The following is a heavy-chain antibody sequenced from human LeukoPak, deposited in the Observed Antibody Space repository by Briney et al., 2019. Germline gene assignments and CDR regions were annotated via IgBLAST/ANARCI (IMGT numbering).Heavy chain of an antibody. D-gene: IGHD2-15*01. CDR3: ARGVLPRVNWFDP. Sequence: SETLSLTCTLSDGSISTYYWSWIRQPAGKGLEWIGRIYTTGSTNYNPSLKSRVTMSLDTSKNQFSLKLSSVTAADTAVYYCARGVLPRVNWFDPWGQGTLVTVSS. V-gene: IGHV4-4*07. CDR1: DGSISTYY. CDR2: IYTTGST. J-gene: IGHJ5*02.